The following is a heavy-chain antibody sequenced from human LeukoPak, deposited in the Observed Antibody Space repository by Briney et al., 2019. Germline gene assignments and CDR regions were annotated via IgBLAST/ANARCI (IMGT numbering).Heavy chain of an antibody. CDR3: AREARITMIVVVIKGYYFDY. J-gene: IGHJ4*02. Sequence: SETLSLTCTVSGGSISSSSYYWGWIRQPPGKGLEWIGSIYYSGSTYYNPSLKSRVTISVDTSKNQFSLKLSSVTAADTAVYYCAREARITMIVVVIKGYYFDYWGRGTLVTVSS. CDR2: IYYSGST. CDR1: GGSISSSSYY. D-gene: IGHD3-22*01. V-gene: IGHV4-39*02.